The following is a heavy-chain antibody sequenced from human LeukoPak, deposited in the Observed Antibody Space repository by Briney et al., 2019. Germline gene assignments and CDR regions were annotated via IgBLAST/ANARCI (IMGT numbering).Heavy chain of an antibody. CDR2: ISGSGGST. CDR3: AKVSEGGTMDV. V-gene: IGHV3-23*01. CDR1: GFTFSTYG. D-gene: IGHD1-1*01. J-gene: IGHJ6*04. Sequence: GGSLRLSCAASGFTFSTYGMIWVRQGPGKGLEWVSAISGSGGSTYYADSVKGRFTISRDNSKNTLYLQMNSLRAEDTAVYYCAKVSEGGTMDVWGKGTTVTISS.